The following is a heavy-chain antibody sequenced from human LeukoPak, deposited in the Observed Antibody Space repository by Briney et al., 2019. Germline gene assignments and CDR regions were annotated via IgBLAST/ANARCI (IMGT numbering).Heavy chain of an antibody. J-gene: IGHJ4*02. D-gene: IGHD6-19*01. CDR2: INHSGST. CDR1: GGSFSGYY. V-gene: IGHV4-34*01. Sequence: SETLSLTCAVYGGSFSGYYWSWIRQPPGKGLEWIWEINHSGSTNYNPSLKSRVTISVDTSKNQFSLKLSSVTAADTAVYYCARVGLSSGWYGDYWGQGTLVTVSS. CDR3: ARVGLSSGWYGDY.